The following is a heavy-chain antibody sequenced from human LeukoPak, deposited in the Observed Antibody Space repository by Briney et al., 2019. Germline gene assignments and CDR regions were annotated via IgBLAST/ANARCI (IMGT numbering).Heavy chain of an antibody. CDR2: IYSGGST. V-gene: IGHV3-53*04. J-gene: IGHJ4*02. Sequence: GGSLRLSCAASGFTVSTNYMSWVRQAPGKGLEWVSHIYSGGSTYYADSVKGRFTISRNNSKNTLYLQMNSLRAEDSAVYYCARGDRDGYNFAYWGQGSLVTVSS. CDR3: ARGDRDGYNFAY. D-gene: IGHD5-24*01. CDR1: GFTVSTNY.